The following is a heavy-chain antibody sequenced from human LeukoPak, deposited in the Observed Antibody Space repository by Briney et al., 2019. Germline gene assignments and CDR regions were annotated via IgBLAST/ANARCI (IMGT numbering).Heavy chain of an antibody. V-gene: IGHV3-33*08. D-gene: IGHD2-2*01. CDR2: IWNDGSNK. CDR3: ARASYCSSTSCYRFDY. J-gene: IGHJ4*02. Sequence: GGSLRLSCVASGFTFNNYDMHWVRQAPGKGLEWVAVIWNDGSNKYYEDSVKGRFTISRDNLKNTLYLQMNSLRAEDTAVYYCARASYCSSTSCYRFDYWGQGTLVTVSS. CDR1: GFTFNNYD.